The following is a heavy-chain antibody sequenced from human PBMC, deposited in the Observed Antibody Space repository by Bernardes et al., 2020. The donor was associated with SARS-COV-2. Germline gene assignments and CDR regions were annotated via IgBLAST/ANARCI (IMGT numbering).Heavy chain of an antibody. CDR3: AREVPKHRDSSGYAHYYYAMDV. CDR1: GFTFSDHY. CDR2: IRNKGSNYST. V-gene: IGHV3-72*01. D-gene: IGHD3-22*01. Sequence: GRSLRVSCVASGFTFSDHYVDWVRQAPGKGLEWVGRIRNKGSNYSTKYAASVQGRFTISRDDSRNSLYLQMSSLRTEDTAVYYCAREVPKHRDSSGYAHYYYAMDVWGQGTTVTVSS. J-gene: IGHJ6*02.